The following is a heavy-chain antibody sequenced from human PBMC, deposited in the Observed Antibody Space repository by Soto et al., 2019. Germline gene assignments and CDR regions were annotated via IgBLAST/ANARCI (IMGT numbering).Heavy chain of an antibody. Sequence: GGSLRLSCAASGFTFSSYAMSWVRQAPGKGLEWVSAISGSGGSTYYADSVKGRFTISRDNSKSTLYLQMNSLRAEDTAVYYCAIDIQLWSPFDYWGQGTLVTVSS. CDR1: GFTFSSYA. V-gene: IGHV3-23*01. D-gene: IGHD5-18*01. J-gene: IGHJ4*02. CDR3: AIDIQLWSPFDY. CDR2: ISGSGGST.